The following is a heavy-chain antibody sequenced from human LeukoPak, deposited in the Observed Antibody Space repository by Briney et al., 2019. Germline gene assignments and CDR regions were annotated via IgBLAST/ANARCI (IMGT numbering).Heavy chain of an antibody. J-gene: IGHJ3*02. CDR3: ATGGQRGDAFDI. Sequence: ASVKVSCKVSGYTLTELSMHWVRQAPGKGLEWMGGFDPEDGETIYAQKFQGRVTMTEDTSTDTAYMELSSLRSDDTAVYYCATGGQRGDAFDIWGQGTMVTVSS. CDR2: FDPEDGET. CDR1: GYTLTELS. D-gene: IGHD2-15*01. V-gene: IGHV1-24*01.